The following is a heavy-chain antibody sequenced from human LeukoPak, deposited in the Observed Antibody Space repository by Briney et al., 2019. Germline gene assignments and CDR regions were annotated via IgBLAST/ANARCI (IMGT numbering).Heavy chain of an antibody. J-gene: IGHJ6*03. CDR1: GYTFTSYD. Sequence: ASVKVSCKASGYTFTSYDINWVRQATGQGLEWMGWMNPNSGNTGYAQKFQGRVTMTRNTSISTAYMELSSLRSGDTAVYYCARGGGSGKNYYYYYYMDVWGKGTTVTVSS. V-gene: IGHV1-8*01. D-gene: IGHD1-14*01. CDR2: MNPNSGNT. CDR3: ARGGGSGKNYYYYYYMDV.